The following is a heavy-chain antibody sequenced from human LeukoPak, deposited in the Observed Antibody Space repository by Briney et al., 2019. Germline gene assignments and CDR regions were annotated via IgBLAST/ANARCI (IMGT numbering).Heavy chain of an antibody. CDR1: GFTFSSYA. V-gene: IGHV3-9*01. J-gene: IGHJ4*02. D-gene: IGHD3-22*01. CDR2: ISWNSGSI. CDR3: AKGDSSGWTYYFDY. Sequence: GGSLRLSCAASGFTFSSYAMSWVRQAPGKGLEWVSGISWNSGSIGYADSVKGRFTISRDNAKNSLYLQMNSLRAEDTALYYCAKGDSSGWTYYFDYWGQGTLVTVSS.